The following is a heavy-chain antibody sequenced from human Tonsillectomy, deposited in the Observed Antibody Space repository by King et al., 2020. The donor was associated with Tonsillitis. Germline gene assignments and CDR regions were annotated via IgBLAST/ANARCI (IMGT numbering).Heavy chain of an antibody. Sequence: VQLQESGPGLVKPSQTLSLTCTVSGGSISSGNYYWSWIRQPAGKGLEWIGRLYSGGGTNYKSSLKSRVTMSLDTSKNQFSLELSSVTAADTAVYFCARGLGPSSSRSYYIDVWGRGTTVTVSS. J-gene: IGHJ6*03. CDR1: GGSISSGNYY. CDR3: ARGLGPSSSRSYYIDV. CDR2: LYSGGGT. D-gene: IGHD3-10*01. V-gene: IGHV4-61*02.